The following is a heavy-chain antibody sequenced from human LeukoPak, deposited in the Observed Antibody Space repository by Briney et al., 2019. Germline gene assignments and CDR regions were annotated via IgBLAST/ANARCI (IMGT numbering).Heavy chain of an antibody. J-gene: IGHJ4*02. CDR1: GGTFSSYG. D-gene: IGHD3-10*01. V-gene: IGHV1-69*04. CDR3: ARDQSSYGSGSYPDY. Sequence: SVKVSCKASGGTFSSYGISWVRQAPGQGLEWMGRIIPIFGIAHYAQKFQGRVAITADKSTSTAYMELSSLTSKGTAVYYCARDQSSYGSGSYPDYWGQGTLVTVSS. CDR2: IIPIFGIA.